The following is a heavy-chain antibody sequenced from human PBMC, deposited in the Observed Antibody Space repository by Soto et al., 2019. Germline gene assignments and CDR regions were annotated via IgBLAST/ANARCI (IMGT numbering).Heavy chain of an antibody. CDR2: INSFSGDT. CDR1: GYTFTHYG. D-gene: IGHD2-15*01. V-gene: IGHV1-18*01. CDR3: ARVLHSGGKYWYFDI. Sequence: QVQLVQSGAEVKKPGASVKVSCKSSGYTFTHYGITWVRQAPGQGLEWMGWINSFSGDTNYPQKLQGRLTMTTDTSTNPVYMELRNLRSDDTAVYYCARVLHSGGKYWYFDIWGRGTLVTVSS. J-gene: IGHJ2*01.